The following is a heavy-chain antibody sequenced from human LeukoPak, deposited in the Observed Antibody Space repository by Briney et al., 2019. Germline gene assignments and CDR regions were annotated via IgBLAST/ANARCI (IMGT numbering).Heavy chain of an antibody. D-gene: IGHD2-21*02. CDR3: ARDPIVVVTAGGYFDY. J-gene: IGHJ4*02. CDR2: ISSSSSYI. CDR1: GFTFSSYS. Sequence: GGPLRPSCAASGFTFSSYSMNWVRQAPGKGLEWVSSISSSSSYIYYADSVKGRFTISRDNAKNSLYLQMNSLRAEDTAVYYCARDPIVVVTAGGYFDYWGQGTLVTVSS. V-gene: IGHV3-21*01.